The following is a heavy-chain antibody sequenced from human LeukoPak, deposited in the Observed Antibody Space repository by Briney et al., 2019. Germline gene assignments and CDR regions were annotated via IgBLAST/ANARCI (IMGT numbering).Heavy chain of an antibody. CDR1: GFIFSNYA. CDR3: AKDSYDSSGYYIQGLFDY. D-gene: IGHD3-22*01. J-gene: IGHJ4*02. Sequence: GGSLRLSCAVSGFIFSNYAMSWVRQAPGQGLEWVSGISGSGGRTYYADSVKGRFTIPRDNSKNTLYLQMNNLRAEDTAVYYCAKDSYDSSGYYIQGLFDYWGQGTLVTVSS. CDR2: ISGSGGRT. V-gene: IGHV3-23*01.